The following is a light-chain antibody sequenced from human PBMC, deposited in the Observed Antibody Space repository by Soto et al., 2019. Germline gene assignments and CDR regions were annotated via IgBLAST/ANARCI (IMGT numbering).Light chain of an antibody. J-gene: IGLJ2*01. CDR3: SSYTSSDTLV. CDR2: EVS. Sequence: QSVLTQPASVSGSPGQSITISCTGSSSDVGGYNYVSWYQQHPGKAPKLMIYEVSNRPSGISNRFSGSKSGNTASLTLSGLQAEDEADYYCSSYTSSDTLVFGAGTKLTVL. V-gene: IGLV2-14*01. CDR1: SSDVGGYNY.